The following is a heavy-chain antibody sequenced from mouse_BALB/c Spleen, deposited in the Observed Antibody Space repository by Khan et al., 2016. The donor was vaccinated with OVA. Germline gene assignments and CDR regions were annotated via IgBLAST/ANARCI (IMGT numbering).Heavy chain of an antibody. D-gene: IGHD2-4*01. V-gene: IGHV3-2*02. CDR3: ASDYGGDFDY. J-gene: IGHJ2*01. Sequence: EVQLVETGPGLVKPSQSLSLTCTVTGYSITSDYAWNWIRQFPGNKLEWMGFISYSGNTNYTPSLTSRISITRDTSKNQFFLPLNSVTTEDTATYYSASDYGGDFDYWGQSTTLTVSS. CDR2: ISYSGNT. CDR1: GYSITSDYA.